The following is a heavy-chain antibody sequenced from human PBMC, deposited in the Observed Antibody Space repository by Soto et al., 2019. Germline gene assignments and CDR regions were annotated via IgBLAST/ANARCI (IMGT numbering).Heavy chain of an antibody. CDR3: ARDPADPNRYFQH. Sequence: QVQLVQSGAEVKKPGASVKVSCKASGYTFSSYGISWVRQAPGQGLEWMGWISAYTGQTDYAQNLQGRVNMTTDTSTSTAYMELRSLTSDDTAAYYCARDPADPNRYFQHWGQGSLVTVFS. V-gene: IGHV1-18*01. CDR2: ISAYTGQT. J-gene: IGHJ1*01. CDR1: GYTFSSYG.